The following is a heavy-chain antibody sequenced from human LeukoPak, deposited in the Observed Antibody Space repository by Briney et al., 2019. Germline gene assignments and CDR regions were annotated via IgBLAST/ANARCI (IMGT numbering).Heavy chain of an antibody. Sequence: GGSLSLSCAASGFTFSSYWMSWVRRAAGKGREWVASIKQVGSEKYYVDSVKGRFTISRDNAKNSLYLQMNGLRAEDTAVYYCARGLAEGDFWSGYWGDYYYMDVWGKGTTVTVSS. J-gene: IGHJ6*03. CDR1: GFTFSSYW. V-gene: IGHV3-7*04. CDR2: IKQVGSEK. CDR3: ARGLAEGDFWSGYWGDYYYMDV. D-gene: IGHD3-3*01.